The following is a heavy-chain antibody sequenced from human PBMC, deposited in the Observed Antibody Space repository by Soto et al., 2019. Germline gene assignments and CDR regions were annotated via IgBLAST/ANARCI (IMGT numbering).Heavy chain of an antibody. Sequence: GGSLRLSCAASGFTFSSYGMHWVRQAPGKGLEWVAVIWYDGSNKYYADSVKGRFTISRDNSKNTLYLQMNSLRAEDTAVYYCARDRSAYDILTGYYSAWSSDYWGQGTLVTVSS. CDR3: ARDRSAYDILTGYYSAWSSDY. D-gene: IGHD3-9*01. CDR2: IWYDGSNK. J-gene: IGHJ4*02. CDR1: GFTFSSYG. V-gene: IGHV3-33*01.